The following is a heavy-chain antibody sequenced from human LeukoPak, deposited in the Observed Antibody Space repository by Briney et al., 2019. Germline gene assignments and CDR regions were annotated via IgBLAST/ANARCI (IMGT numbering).Heavy chain of an antibody. V-gene: IGHV4-30-4*07. CDR1: GGSISSGGYS. CDR2: IYYSGST. D-gene: IGHD6-13*01. Sequence: SETLSLTCAVSGGSISSGGYSWSWIRQPPGKGLEWIGYIYYSGSTYYNPSLKSRVTISLDTSKNQFSLKLSSVTAADTAVYYCARGGYLSGYMDVWGKGTTVTVSS. CDR3: ARGGYLSGYMDV. J-gene: IGHJ6*03.